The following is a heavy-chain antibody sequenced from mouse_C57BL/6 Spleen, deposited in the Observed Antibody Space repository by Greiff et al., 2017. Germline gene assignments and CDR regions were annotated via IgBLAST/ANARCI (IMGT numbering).Heavy chain of an antibody. Sequence: QVQLQQPGAELVKPGASVKLSCKASGYTFTSYWMNWVKQRPGQGLEWIGMIHPNSGGTNYNEKFKGKATLTVDKSSSTAYMQLSSLTSEDSAVYYCARPTLYDGDYEGFAYWGQGTLVTVSA. D-gene: IGHD2-3*01. J-gene: IGHJ3*01. CDR2: IHPNSGGT. V-gene: IGHV1-64*01. CDR1: GYTFTSYW. CDR3: ARPTLYDGDYEGFAY.